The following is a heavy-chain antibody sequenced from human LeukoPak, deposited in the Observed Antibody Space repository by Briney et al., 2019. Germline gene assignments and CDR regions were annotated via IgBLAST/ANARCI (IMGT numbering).Heavy chain of an antibody. D-gene: IGHD4-23*01. CDR1: GGTFSSYA. V-gene: IGHV1-69*05. J-gene: IGHJ6*03. CDR3: ARGGNSDYYYYMDV. Sequence: SVKVSCKASGGTFSSYAFSWVRQAPGQGLEWMGGIIPIFGTANYAQKFQGRVTITTDESTSTAYMELSSLRSEDTAVYYCARGGNSDYYYYMDVWGKGTTVTVSS. CDR2: IIPIFGTA.